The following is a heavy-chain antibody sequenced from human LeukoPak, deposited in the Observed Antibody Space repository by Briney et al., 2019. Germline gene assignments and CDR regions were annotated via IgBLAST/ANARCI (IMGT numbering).Heavy chain of an antibody. J-gene: IGHJ4*02. D-gene: IGHD2-2*01. Sequence: GGSLRLSCGASGFTFSSSWMSWVRQAPGKGLEWVANIKQDGGEQYSVDSVKSRFSISRYNAKNSLYLQMNIVRAEDTSVYCCARGPLWYKQLLWGQGTPVTVSS. V-gene: IGHV3-7*05. CDR3: ARGPLWYKQLL. CDR2: IKQDGGEQ. CDR1: GFTFSSSW.